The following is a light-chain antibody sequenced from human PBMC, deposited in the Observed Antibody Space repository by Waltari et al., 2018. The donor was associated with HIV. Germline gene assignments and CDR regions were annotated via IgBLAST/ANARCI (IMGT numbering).Light chain of an antibody. CDR2: WAS. Sequence: DIVMTPSPDSLVVSLGERATINCKSSQSVLHSSNNKNYLAWYQQKPGQPPKVLIYWASSRQPGVPDRFSGGGSGTEFTLTVSSLQAEDVAGYYCQQYYNTPPWTFGQGTKVEVK. CDR3: QQYYNTPPWT. CDR1: QSVLHSSNNKNY. V-gene: IGKV4-1*01. J-gene: IGKJ1*01.